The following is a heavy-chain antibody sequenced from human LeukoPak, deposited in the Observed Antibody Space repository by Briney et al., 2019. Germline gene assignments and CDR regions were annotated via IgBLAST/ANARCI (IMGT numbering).Heavy chain of an antibody. CDR1: GGTFSSYD. CDR3: AAAAGRGGVDY. J-gene: IGHJ4*02. Sequence: ASVKVSCKASGGTFSSYDINWVRQATGQGLEWMGWMNPNSGNTGYAQKFQGRVTMTRNTSISTAYTELSSLRSEDTAVYYCAAAAGRGGVDYWGQGTLVTVSS. V-gene: IGHV1-8*01. D-gene: IGHD6-13*01. CDR2: MNPNSGNT.